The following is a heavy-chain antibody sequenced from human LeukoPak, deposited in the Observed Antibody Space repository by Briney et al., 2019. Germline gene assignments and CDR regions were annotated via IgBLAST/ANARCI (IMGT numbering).Heavy chain of an antibody. J-gene: IGHJ4*02. CDR3: ARAWQDIVVVPAAIGY. D-gene: IGHD2-2*01. V-gene: IGHV3-21*01. CDR2: ISSSSSSYI. CDR1: GFTFSSYS. Sequence: GGSLRLSCAASGFTFSSYSMNWVRQAPGKGLEWVSSISSSSSSYIYYADSVKGRFTISRDNAKNSLYLQMNSLRAEDTAVYYCARAWQDIVVVPAAIGYWGQGTLVTVSS.